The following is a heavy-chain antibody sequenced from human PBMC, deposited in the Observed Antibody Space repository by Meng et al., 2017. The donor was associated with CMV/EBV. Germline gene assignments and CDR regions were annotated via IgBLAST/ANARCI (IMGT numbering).Heavy chain of an antibody. V-gene: IGHV4-61*02. CDR2: IYTSGST. CDR1: GGSISSGSYY. Sequence: VQLQESGPGLVKPSQTLSLTCTVSGGSISSGSYYWCWIRQPAGKGLEWIGRIYTSGSTNYNPSLKSRVTISVDTSKNQFSLKLSSVTAADTAVYYCASVQGLGVSWGQGTLVTVSS. CDR3: ASVQGLGVS. D-gene: IGHD3-10*01. J-gene: IGHJ4*02.